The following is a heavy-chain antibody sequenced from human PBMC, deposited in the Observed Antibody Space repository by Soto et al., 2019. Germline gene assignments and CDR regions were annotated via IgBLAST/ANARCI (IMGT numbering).Heavy chain of an antibody. J-gene: IGHJ5*02. CDR1: GFTFSSYG. CDR2: ISYDGSNK. Sequence: XESLSLSCAASGFTFSSYGMHWVRQAPGKGLEWVAVISYDGSNKYYADSVKGRFTISRDNSKNTLYLQMNSLRAEDTAVYYCAWGHWFDPWGQGTLVTVSS. V-gene: IGHV3-30*03. CDR3: AWGHWFDP. D-gene: IGHD7-27*01.